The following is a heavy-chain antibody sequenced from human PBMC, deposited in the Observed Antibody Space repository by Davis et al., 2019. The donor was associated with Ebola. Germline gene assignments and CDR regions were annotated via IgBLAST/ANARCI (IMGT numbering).Heavy chain of an antibody. V-gene: IGHV4-31*03. CDR3: AGRPTYYDFWSAPWDV. Sequence: SETLSLTCTVSGGSISSGGYYWSWIRQHPGKGLEWIGYIYYSGSTYYNPSLKSRVTISVDTSKNQFSLKLSSVTAADTAVYYCAGRPTYYDFWSAPWDVWGKGTTVTVSS. CDR1: GGSISSGGYY. D-gene: IGHD3-3*01. CDR2: IYYSGST. J-gene: IGHJ6*04.